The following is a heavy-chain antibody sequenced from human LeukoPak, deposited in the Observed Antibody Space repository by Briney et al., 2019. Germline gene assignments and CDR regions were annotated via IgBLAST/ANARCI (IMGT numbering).Heavy chain of an antibody. J-gene: IGHJ3*02. V-gene: IGHV4-59*01. CDR1: GGSISSYY. CDR3: ARDRYYDSSGWGNDAFDI. D-gene: IGHD3-22*01. Sequence: SETLSLTCTVSGGSISSYYWSWIRQPPGEGLEWIGYIYCSGSTNYNPSLKSRVTILVDTSKNQFSLKLSSVTAADTAVYYCARDRYYDSSGWGNDAFDIWGQGTMVTVSS. CDR2: IYCSGST.